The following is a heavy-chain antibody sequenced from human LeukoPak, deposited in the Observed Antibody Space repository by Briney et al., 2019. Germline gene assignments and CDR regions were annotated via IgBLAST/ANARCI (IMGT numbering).Heavy chain of an antibody. CDR1: GGSFSGYY. CDR3: ARIYYDYIWGSYHSPRDFDY. Sequence: SETLSLTCAVYGGSFSGYYWSWIRQPPGKGLEWIGEINHSGSTNYNPSLKSRVTISVDTSKNQFSLKLSSVTAADTAVYYCARIYYDYIWGSYHSPRDFDYWGQGTLVTVSS. J-gene: IGHJ4*02. CDR2: INHSGST. V-gene: IGHV4-34*01. D-gene: IGHD3-16*02.